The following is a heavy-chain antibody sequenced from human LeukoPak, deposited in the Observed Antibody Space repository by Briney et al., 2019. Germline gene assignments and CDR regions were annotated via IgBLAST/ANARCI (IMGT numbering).Heavy chain of an antibody. D-gene: IGHD6-13*01. V-gene: IGHV1-18*01. J-gene: IGHJ5*02. CDR3: AKHKQLVPPFDP. CDR1: GYTFTSYG. CDR2: VSGSNANT. Sequence: GASVKVSCKASGYTFTSYGISWVRQAPGQGLEWMGWVSGSNANTTYAQTLQGRVTMTTDPSTTTAYMELRSLRSDDTAVYYCAKHKQLVPPFDPWGQGTLVTVSS.